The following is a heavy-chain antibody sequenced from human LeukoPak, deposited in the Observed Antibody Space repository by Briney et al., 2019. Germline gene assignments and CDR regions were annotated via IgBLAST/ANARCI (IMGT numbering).Heavy chain of an antibody. CDR3: TPGHGDYGHSNYYYGMDV. CDR2: IRSKANNYAT. CDR1: GFTFSGSA. D-gene: IGHD4-17*01. V-gene: IGHV3-73*01. J-gene: IGHJ6*02. Sequence: GGSLRLSCAASGFTFSGSAMYWVRQASGKGLEWIGHIRSKANNYATAYAASVQGRFTISRDDSKNTAYLQMNSLKTEDTAVYYCTPGHGDYGHSNYYYGMDVWGQGTTVTVSS.